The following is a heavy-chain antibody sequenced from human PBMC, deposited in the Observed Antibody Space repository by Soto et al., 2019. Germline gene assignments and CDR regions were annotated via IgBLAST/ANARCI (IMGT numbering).Heavy chain of an antibody. D-gene: IGHD3-3*01. Sequence: ASVKVSCKTSGYTFTSYYMHWVRQAPGQGPEWMGIINPSGGSTRYAQKFQGRVTMTTDTSTSTVYMELTSLRSEDTAMYYCARVFTISEVAQYYFDSWGQGTLVTVSS. CDR1: GYTFTSYY. CDR2: INPSGGST. V-gene: IGHV1-46*01. J-gene: IGHJ5*01. CDR3: ARVFTISEVAQYYFDS.